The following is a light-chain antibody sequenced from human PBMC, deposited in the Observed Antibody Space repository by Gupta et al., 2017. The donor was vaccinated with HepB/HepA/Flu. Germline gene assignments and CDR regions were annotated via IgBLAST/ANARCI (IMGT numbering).Light chain of an antibody. CDR2: DVS. CDR3: SSYTSSSTLGV. J-gene: IGLJ3*02. V-gene: IGLV2-14*01. Sequence: QSALTQPASVSGSPGPSITISCTGTSSDVGGYNYVSWYQQHPGKAPKLMIYDVSNRPSGVSNRFSGSKSGNTASPTISGLQAEDEADYYCSSYTSSSTLGVFGGGTKLTVL. CDR1: SSDVGGYNY.